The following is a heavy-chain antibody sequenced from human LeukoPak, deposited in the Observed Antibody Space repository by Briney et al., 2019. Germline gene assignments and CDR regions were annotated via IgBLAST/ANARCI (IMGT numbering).Heavy chain of an antibody. D-gene: IGHD7-27*01. Sequence: PGGSLRLSCAASGFTFDDYAMHWVRQAPGKGLEWVSSISSSSSYIYYADSVEGRFTISRDNAKNPLYLQMNSLRAEDTAVYYCASSSGDGDWFDPWGQGTLVTVSS. CDR1: GFTFDDYA. J-gene: IGHJ5*02. CDR3: ASSSGDGDWFDP. CDR2: ISSSSSYI. V-gene: IGHV3-21*01.